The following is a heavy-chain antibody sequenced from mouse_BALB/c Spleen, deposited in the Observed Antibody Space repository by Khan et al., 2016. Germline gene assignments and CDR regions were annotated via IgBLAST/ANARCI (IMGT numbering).Heavy chain of an antibody. D-gene: IGHD2-4*01. J-gene: IGHJ3*01. CDR3: AREGLRRGFAY. CDR2: ISDGGSYT. V-gene: IGHV5-4*02. Sequence: EVELVESGGGLVKPGGSLKLSCAASGFTFSDYYMYWVRQTPEKRLEWVATISDGGSYTYYPDSVKGRLTISRDTAKNNLYLQMSSLKSEDTAMYYCAREGLRRGFAYWGQGTLVTVSA. CDR1: GFTFSDYY.